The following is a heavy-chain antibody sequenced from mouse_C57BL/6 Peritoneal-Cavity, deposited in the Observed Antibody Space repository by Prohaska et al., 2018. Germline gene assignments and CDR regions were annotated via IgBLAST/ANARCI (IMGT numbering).Heavy chain of an antibody. CDR2: GEP. CDR3: VRDYGRGYFDY. V-gene: IGHV9-1*01. J-gene: IGHJ2*01. Sequence: GEPTYAEEFKGRFAFSLETSASTAYLQINNLKNEDTATYFCVRDYGRGYFDYWGQGTTLTVSS. D-gene: IGHD1-1*01.